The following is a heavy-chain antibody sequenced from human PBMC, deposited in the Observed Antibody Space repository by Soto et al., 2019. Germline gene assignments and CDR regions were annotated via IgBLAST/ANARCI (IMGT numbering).Heavy chain of an antibody. Sequence: QVQLQESGPGLVKPSQTLSLTCTVSGGSISTGGYYWNWIRQHPGKGLEWIGYFYYSGSTYYIPSLKSRVTISVNTSKNQFSLQLSSVTAADTAVYYCARSVFPWGQGTLVTVSS. CDR2: FYYSGST. CDR3: ARSVFP. CDR1: GGSISTGGYY. V-gene: IGHV4-31*03. J-gene: IGHJ5*02.